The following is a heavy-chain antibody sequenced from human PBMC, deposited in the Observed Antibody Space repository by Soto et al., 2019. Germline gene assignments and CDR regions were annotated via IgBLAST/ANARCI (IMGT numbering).Heavy chain of an antibody. CDR2: ISSDGSIK. J-gene: IGHJ4*02. CDR1: GFTFSDYG. D-gene: IGHD2-15*01. Sequence: QVQLVESGGGVVQPGRSLRLSCAASGFTFSDYGMHWVRQAPGKGLEWVAVISSDGSIKYYADSVEGRCTISRDNSKNTLDLQLNSRRADDKAVYDCANEIGGSLDCWGQGTLVTVSS. CDR3: ANEIGGSLDC. V-gene: IGHV3-30*18.